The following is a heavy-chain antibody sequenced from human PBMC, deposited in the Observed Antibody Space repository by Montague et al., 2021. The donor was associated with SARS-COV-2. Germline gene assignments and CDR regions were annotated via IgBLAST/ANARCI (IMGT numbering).Heavy chain of an antibody. D-gene: IGHD3-9*01. CDR3: ARHRRYDVVTYYPDF. V-gene: IGHV4-39*01. CDR1: GGSFDSDNFV. Sequence: SETLSLTCSVSGGSFDSDNFVWGWIRQPPGKRLEWIGVISNGGRTXDNPSLKSRVTISVHTSRNQLSLNVKSVTAADTAVYYCARHRRYDVVTYYPDFWGQGILVTVSS. CDR2: ISNGGRT. J-gene: IGHJ4*02.